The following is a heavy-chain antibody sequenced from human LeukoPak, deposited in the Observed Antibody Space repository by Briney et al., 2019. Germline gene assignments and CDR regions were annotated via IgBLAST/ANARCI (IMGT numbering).Heavy chain of an antibody. J-gene: IGHJ3*02. CDR1: GFTFSSYA. Sequence: GGSLRLSCAASGFTFSSYAMHWVRQAPGKGLEWVAVISYDGSNKYYADSVKGRFTISRDNAKNSLYLQMNSLRAEDTAVYYCAAGYSSSWAAFDIWGQGTMVTVSS. CDR3: AAGYSSSWAAFDI. D-gene: IGHD6-13*01. V-gene: IGHV3-30-3*01. CDR2: ISYDGSNK.